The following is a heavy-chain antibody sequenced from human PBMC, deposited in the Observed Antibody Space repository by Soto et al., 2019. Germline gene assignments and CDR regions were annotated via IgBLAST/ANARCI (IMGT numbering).Heavy chain of an antibody. Sequence: EVQLVESGGGLVQPGGSLRLSCAASGFTVSSNYMSWVRQAPGKGLEWVSVIYSGGSTYYADSVKGRFTISRDNSKNTLYIQMNSLRAEDTAVYYCARGLGYCSGGSCHAFDIWGQGTMVTVSS. J-gene: IGHJ3*02. CDR1: GFTVSSNY. D-gene: IGHD2-15*01. CDR2: IYSGGST. CDR3: ARGLGYCSGGSCHAFDI. V-gene: IGHV3-66*01.